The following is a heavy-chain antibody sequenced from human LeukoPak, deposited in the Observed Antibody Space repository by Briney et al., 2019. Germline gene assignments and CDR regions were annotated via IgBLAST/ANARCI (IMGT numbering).Heavy chain of an antibody. V-gene: IGHV3-30*02. D-gene: IGHD1-26*01. J-gene: IGHJ4*02. CDR3: AKVATAGHGTSFNY. CDR1: GFTFSNYD. CDR2: IRYDGNTI. Sequence: PGGSLSLSCEASGFTFSNYDIYWVRQAPGKGLEWVACIRYDGNTIYYADSVRGRFAISRDNSRNTVYLQMNSLRPEDTAVYYCAKVATAGHGTSFNYWGPGTLVAVSS.